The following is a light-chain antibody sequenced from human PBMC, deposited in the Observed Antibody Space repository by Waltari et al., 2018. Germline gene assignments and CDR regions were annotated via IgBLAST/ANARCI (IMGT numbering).Light chain of an antibody. Sequence: IQMTQSPSSLSASIGAIVTLISRASQSIRDHVNWYQQKPGKAPAVLIYAASTLQPGVPSSFSGRGSGTDFTLTINGLQPEDSATYFCQQSYSAPYTFGQGTRLQIK. CDR3: QQSYSAPYT. CDR2: AAS. V-gene: IGKV1-39*01. J-gene: IGKJ2*01. CDR1: QSIRDH.